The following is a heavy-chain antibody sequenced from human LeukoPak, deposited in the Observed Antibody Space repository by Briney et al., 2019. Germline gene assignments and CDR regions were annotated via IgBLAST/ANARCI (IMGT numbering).Heavy chain of an antibody. D-gene: IGHD3-10*01. Sequence: GESLKISCMGSGYSFTSHWIGWVRQMPGKGLEWMGIVNPDDSDTIYSPSFQGQVTISADESITTAYLQWSSLKASDTAMYYCARLRWPRGGRSSFDYWGQGALVTVSS. CDR2: VNPDDSDT. V-gene: IGHV5-51*01. CDR3: ARLRWPRGGRSSFDY. CDR1: GYSFTSHW. J-gene: IGHJ4*02.